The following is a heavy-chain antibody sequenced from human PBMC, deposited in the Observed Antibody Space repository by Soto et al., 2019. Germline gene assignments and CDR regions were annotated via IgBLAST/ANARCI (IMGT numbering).Heavy chain of an antibody. V-gene: IGHV1-69*13. CDR3: ASITMVRGVPDYYYGMDV. Sequence: SVKVSCKASGGTFSSYAISWVRQAPGQGLEWLGGIIPIFGTANYAQKFQGRVTITADESTSTAYMELSSLRSEDTAVYYCASITMVRGVPDYYYGMDVWGQGTTVTVPS. CDR2: IIPIFGTA. D-gene: IGHD3-10*01. J-gene: IGHJ6*02. CDR1: GGTFSSYA.